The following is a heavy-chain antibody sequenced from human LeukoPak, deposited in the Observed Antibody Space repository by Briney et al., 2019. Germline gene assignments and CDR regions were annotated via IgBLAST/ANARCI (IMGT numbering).Heavy chain of an antibody. CDR2: FDPENAEI. CDR1: GNTLRELP. J-gene: IGHJ4*02. V-gene: IGHV1-24*01. Sequence: GASVKVSCKLSGNTLRELPIQWVRQAGGKGLEWMAGFDPENAEIVYAQKFQGRVTMTEDTPTNTAYMELTSLTSDDTALYYCATRGSDFWSGFDYWGQGTQVAVSS. D-gene: IGHD3-3*01. CDR3: ATRGSDFWSGFDY.